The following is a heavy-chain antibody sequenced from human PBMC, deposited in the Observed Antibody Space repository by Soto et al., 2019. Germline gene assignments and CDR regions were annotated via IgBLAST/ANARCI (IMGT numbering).Heavy chain of an antibody. V-gene: IGHV1-8*01. Sequence: ASVKVSCKASGYTFTSYDINWVRQATGQGLEWMGWMNPNSGNTGYAQKFQGRVTMTRNTSISTAYMELSSLRSEDTAVYYCARSRAKQLLAFDYYYGMDVWGQGTTVTVSS. D-gene: IGHD6-6*01. CDR1: GYTFTSYD. CDR3: ARSRAKQLLAFDYYYGMDV. CDR2: MNPNSGNT. J-gene: IGHJ6*02.